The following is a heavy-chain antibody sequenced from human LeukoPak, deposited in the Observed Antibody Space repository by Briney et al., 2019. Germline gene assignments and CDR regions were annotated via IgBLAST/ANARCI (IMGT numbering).Heavy chain of an antibody. Sequence: GSLRLSCAASAFTFSDYYMSWIRQAPGKGLEWVSYISSSSSYTNYADSVKGRFTISRDNAKNSLYLQMNSLRAEDTAVYYCARVGRGSYGAFDIWGQGTMVTVSS. CDR1: AFTFSDYY. CDR2: ISSSSSYT. V-gene: IGHV3-11*06. D-gene: IGHD4-17*01. J-gene: IGHJ3*02. CDR3: ARVGRGSYGAFDI.